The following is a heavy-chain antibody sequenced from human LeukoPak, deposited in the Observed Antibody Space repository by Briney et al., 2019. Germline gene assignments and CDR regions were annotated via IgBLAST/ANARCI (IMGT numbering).Heavy chain of an antibody. CDR2: IKQDGGET. CDR1: GFTFSSDW. Sequence: GGSLRLSCAASGFTFSSDWMSWVRQAPGKGLEWVANIKQDGGETYYADSVKGRFTISRDNAKNSLYLQMNSLRAEDTAVYYCARDFQDGWYVVGYDYWGQGTLVTVSS. CDR3: ARDFQDGWYVVGYDY. V-gene: IGHV3-7*01. J-gene: IGHJ4*02. D-gene: IGHD6-19*01.